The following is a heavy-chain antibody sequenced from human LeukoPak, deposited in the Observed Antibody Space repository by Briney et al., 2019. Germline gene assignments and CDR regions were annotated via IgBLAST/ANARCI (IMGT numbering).Heavy chain of an antibody. CDR3: ARVAPIEMATINDY. CDR1: GYTFTSYG. Sequence: GASVKVSCKASGYTFTSYGISWVRQAPGPGLEWMGWISAYNGNTNYAQKLQGRVTMTTDTSTSTAYMELRSLRSDDTAVYYCARVAPIEMATINDYWGQGTLVTVSS. V-gene: IGHV1-18*01. CDR2: ISAYNGNT. D-gene: IGHD5-24*01. J-gene: IGHJ4*02.